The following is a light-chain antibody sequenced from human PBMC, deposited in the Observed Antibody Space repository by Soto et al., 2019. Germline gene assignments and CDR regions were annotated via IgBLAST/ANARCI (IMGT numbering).Light chain of an antibody. CDR3: QQRSNWPPTWT. CDR2: DAS. V-gene: IGKV3-11*01. CDR1: QSVSSY. Sequence: EIVLTQSPATLSLSPGERATLSCRASQSVSSYLAWYQQKPGQAPRLLIYDASKRATGIPARFSGSGSGTDFTLTISSLEPEDFAVYYCQQRSNWPPTWTCGQGTKVEIK. J-gene: IGKJ1*01.